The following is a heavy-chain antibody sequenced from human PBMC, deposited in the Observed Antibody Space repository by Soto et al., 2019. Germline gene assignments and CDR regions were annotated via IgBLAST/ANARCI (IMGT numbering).Heavy chain of an antibody. V-gene: IGHV1-2*02. J-gene: IGHJ3*02. CDR1: GYTFTGYY. CDR2: INPNSGGT. D-gene: IGHD6-13*01. CDR3: ARGLAAEDDAFDI. Sequence: ASVKVFCKASGYTFTGYYMHWVRQAPGQGLEWMGWINPNSGGTNYAQKFQGRVTMTRDTSISTAYMELSRLRSDDTAVYYCARGLAAEDDAFDIWGQGTMVTVSS.